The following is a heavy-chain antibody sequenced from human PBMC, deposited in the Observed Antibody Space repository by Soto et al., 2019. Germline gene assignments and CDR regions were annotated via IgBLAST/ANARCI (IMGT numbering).Heavy chain of an antibody. Sequence: GASVKVSCKASGYTFTSYYMHWVRQAPGQGLEWMGIINPSGGSTSYAQRFQGRVTMTRDTSTSTVYMELSSLRSEDTAVYYCAREGIAVVNNDAFDIWGQGTMVTVSS. V-gene: IGHV1-46*03. J-gene: IGHJ3*02. CDR2: INPSGGST. CDR1: GYTFTSYY. CDR3: AREGIAVVNNDAFDI. D-gene: IGHD3-22*01.